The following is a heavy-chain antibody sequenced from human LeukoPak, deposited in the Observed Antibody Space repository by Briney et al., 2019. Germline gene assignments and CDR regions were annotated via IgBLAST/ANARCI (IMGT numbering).Heavy chain of an antibody. Sequence: GVSVKVSCKASGYTFTNYAMHWVRQAPGHRLEWMGWINAGNGNTKYSQKFQGRVTITRDTSASTAYMELSSLRSEDTAVYYCARVMSNSIYYHDSSGYLDYWGQGTLVTVSS. J-gene: IGHJ4*02. CDR1: GYTFTNYA. V-gene: IGHV1-3*01. D-gene: IGHD3-22*01. CDR3: ARVMSNSIYYHDSSGYLDY. CDR2: INAGNGNT.